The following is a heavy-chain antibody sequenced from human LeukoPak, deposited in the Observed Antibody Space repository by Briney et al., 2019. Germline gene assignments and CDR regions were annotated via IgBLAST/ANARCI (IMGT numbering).Heavy chain of an antibody. D-gene: IGHD3-10*01. CDR3: ARDKKVRGVIPDNWFDP. Sequence: GGSLRLSCAASGFTFDDYAMHWVRQAPGKGLEWVSGISWNSGSIGYADSVKGRFTISRDNAKNTLYLQMNSLRAEDTAVYYCARDKKVRGVIPDNWFDPWGQGTLVTVSS. CDR1: GFTFDDYA. V-gene: IGHV3-9*01. CDR2: ISWNSGSI. J-gene: IGHJ5*02.